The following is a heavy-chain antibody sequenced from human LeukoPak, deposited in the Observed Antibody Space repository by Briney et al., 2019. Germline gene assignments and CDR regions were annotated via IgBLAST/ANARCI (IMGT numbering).Heavy chain of an antibody. J-gene: IGHJ4*02. V-gene: IGHV3-7*03. Sequence: GGSLRLSCAASGFTFSSYWMSWVRQAPGKGLGGGANIKQDGGEKYYVDSVKGRFTISRDNAKNSLYLQMNSLRAEDTAVYYCAREWEDSSGWSFDYWGQGTLVTVSS. D-gene: IGHD6-19*01. CDR2: IKQDGGEK. CDR1: GFTFSSYW. CDR3: AREWEDSSGWSFDY.